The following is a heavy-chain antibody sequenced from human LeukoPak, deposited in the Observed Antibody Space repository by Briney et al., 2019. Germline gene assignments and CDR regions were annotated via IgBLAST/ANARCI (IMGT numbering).Heavy chain of an antibody. CDR3: ASIPAAIGFFGELYPFHY. D-gene: IGHD3-10*01. J-gene: IGHJ4*02. Sequence: SQTLSLTCTVSGDSISNGDYYWSWIRQPPGKGLEWIGYIHYSGSTNYNSSLKSRVTISLDTSKNQFSLKLRSVTAADTAVYYCASIPAAIGFFGELYPFHYWGQGTLVTVSS. CDR2: IHYSGST. CDR1: GDSISNGDYY. V-gene: IGHV4-61*08.